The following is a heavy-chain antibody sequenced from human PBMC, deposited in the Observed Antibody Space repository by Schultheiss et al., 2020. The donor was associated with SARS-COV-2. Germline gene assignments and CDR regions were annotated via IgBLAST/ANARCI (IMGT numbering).Heavy chain of an antibody. J-gene: IGHJ5*02. V-gene: IGHV4-31*03. CDR3: AKAAATGGWFDP. D-gene: IGHD2-15*01. Sequence: SQTLSLTCTVSGGSISSGGYYWSWIRQHPGKGLEWIGYIYYSGSTYYNPSLKSRVTISVDTSKNQFSLKLSSVTAADTAVYYCAKAAATGGWFDPWGQGTLVTVSS. CDR2: IYYSGST. CDR1: GGSISSGGYY.